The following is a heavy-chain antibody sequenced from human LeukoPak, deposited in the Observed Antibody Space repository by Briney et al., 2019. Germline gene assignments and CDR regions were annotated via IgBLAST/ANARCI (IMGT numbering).Heavy chain of an antibody. CDR3: ARASDVDTAIVPGWRYGMDV. V-gene: IGHV1-2*02. D-gene: IGHD5-18*01. CDR2: INPNSGGT. CDR1: GYTFTGYY. J-gene: IGHJ6*02. Sequence: ASVKVSCKASGYTFTGYYMHWVRQAPGQGLEWMGWINPNSGGTNYAQKFQGRVTMTRDTSISTAYMELSRLRSDDTAVYYCARASDVDTAIVPGWRYGMDVWGQGTTVTVSS.